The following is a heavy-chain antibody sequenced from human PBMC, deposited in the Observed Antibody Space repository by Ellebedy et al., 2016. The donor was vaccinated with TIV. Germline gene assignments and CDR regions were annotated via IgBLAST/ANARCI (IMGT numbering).Heavy chain of an antibody. D-gene: IGHD3-22*01. Sequence: GESLKISCAASGFTFSSYAMNWVRQAPGKGLEWVSDIRYDGRYKYYADSVKGRFTISRDNSKNTLYLQMKSLRADDTAVYYCSRGLISGYYAGHAFDIWGQGTMVTVSS. CDR3: SRGLISGYYAGHAFDI. V-gene: IGHV3-30*04. CDR1: GFTFSSYA. J-gene: IGHJ3*02. CDR2: IRYDGRYK.